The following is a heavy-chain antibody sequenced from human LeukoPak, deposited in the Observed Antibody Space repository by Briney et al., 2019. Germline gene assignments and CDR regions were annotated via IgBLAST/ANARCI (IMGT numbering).Heavy chain of an antibody. V-gene: IGHV3-21*01. CDR3: ARDSPITTVIDY. CDR1: GFTFSSYS. CDR2: ISSSSSYI. J-gene: IGHJ4*02. D-gene: IGHD4-17*01. Sequence: GRSLRLSCAASGFTFSSYSMNWVRQAPGKGLEWVSSISSSSSYIYYADSVKGRFTISRDNAKNSLYLQMNSLRAEDTAVYYCARDSPITTVIDYWGQGTLVTVSS.